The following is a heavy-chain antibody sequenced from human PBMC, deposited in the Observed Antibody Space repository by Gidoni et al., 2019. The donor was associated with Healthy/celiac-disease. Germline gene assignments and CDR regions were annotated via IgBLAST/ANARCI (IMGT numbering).Heavy chain of an antibody. CDR2: IYYSGST. Sequence: QLQLQESGPGLVKPSETLSLTCTVSGGSISSSSYYWIGSIYYSGSTYYNPSLKSRVTISVDTSKNQFSLKLSPVTAADTAVYYCARHIFGVVIYFDYWGQGTLVTVSS. D-gene: IGHD3-3*01. CDR3: ARHIFGVVIYFDY. V-gene: IGHV4-39*01. CDR1: GGSISSSSYY. J-gene: IGHJ4*02.